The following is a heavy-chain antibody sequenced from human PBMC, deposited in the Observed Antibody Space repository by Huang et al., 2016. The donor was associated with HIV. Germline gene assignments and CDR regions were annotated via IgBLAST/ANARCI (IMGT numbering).Heavy chain of an antibody. V-gene: IGHV3-7*01. Sequence: EVQLVVSGGGLVQPGGSLRLSCAASGFTFNGYWMSWVRPARGKGLEWVAGIKTDGGEKAYVNSVKGRFTISRDNAKNGLCLQMNSLGAEDTAVYYCVRLLDHTGDYWGQGTLVTVSS. J-gene: IGHJ4*02. CDR2: IKTDGGEK. CDR1: GFTFNGYW. CDR3: VRLLDHTGDY. D-gene: IGHD1-26*01.